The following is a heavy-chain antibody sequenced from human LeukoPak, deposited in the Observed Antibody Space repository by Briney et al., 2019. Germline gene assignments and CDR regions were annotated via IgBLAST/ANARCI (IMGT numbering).Heavy chain of an antibody. V-gene: IGHV4-39*07. CDR2: ISYSGST. D-gene: IGHD3-10*01. Sequence: NPSETLSLTCTVSGGSIRSSSYYWGWIRQPPGKRLQWIGSISYSGSTYYNPSLKSRVTMSVDTSKNQFSLKLSSVTAADTAVYYCARGAYYYFGGLDWFDPWGQGTLVTVSS. CDR1: GGSIRSSSYY. J-gene: IGHJ5*02. CDR3: ARGAYYYFGGLDWFDP.